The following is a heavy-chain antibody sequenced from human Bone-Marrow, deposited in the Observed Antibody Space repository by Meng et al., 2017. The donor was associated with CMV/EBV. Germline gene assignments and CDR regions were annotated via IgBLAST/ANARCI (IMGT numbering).Heavy chain of an antibody. CDR3: ARGGRYSYSWYGFYGF. CDR2: FYNSGIT. D-gene: IGHD6-13*01. CDR1: GGSIRSYY. J-gene: IGHJ4*02. V-gene: IGHV4-59*01. Sequence: SETLSLTCTVSGGSIRSYYWSWIRQPPGKGLEWFGYFYNSGITNYNPSLKSRVTISVDTPKNQFSLRLSSVTAADTAVYYCARGGRYSYSWYGFYGFWGPGTLVTVPS.